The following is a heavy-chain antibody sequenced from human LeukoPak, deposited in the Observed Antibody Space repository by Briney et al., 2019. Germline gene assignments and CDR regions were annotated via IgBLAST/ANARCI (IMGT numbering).Heavy chain of an antibody. CDR3: ARVPKYFDL. J-gene: IGHJ2*01. Sequence: SETLSLTCAVSGGSISSNNWWGWVRQPPGKGLEWIGEIYHSGSPNYNPSLKSRVTISVDTSKNQFSLKLSSVTAADTAVYYCARVPKYFDLWGRGTLVTVSS. CDR2: IYHSGSP. CDR1: GGSISSNNW. V-gene: IGHV4-4*02.